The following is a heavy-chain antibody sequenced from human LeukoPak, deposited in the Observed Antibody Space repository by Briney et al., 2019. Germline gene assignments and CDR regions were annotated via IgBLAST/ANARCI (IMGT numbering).Heavy chain of an antibody. D-gene: IGHD1-1*01. V-gene: IGHV5-51*01. CDR2: IYPNDPDT. Sequence: GESLKISCHGSGHSFTNYWIGWVRQMPGKGLEWMGIIYPNDPDTRYSPSFQGQVTISADKSISTAYLQWSTLKASDTAMYFCAVGKNVIYWYFNLWGRGTLVTVSS. J-gene: IGHJ2*01. CDR3: AVGKNVIYWYFNL. CDR1: GHSFTNYW.